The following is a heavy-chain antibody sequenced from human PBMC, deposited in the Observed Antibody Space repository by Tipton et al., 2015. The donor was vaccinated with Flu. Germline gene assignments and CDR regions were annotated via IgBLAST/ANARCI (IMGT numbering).Heavy chain of an antibody. V-gene: IGHV4-59*01. CDR3: ARGKRYSGGWYWFDP. Sequence: LRLSCTASGDSISTFYWTWIRQPPGKGLEWIGHIYYSGSTIYNPSLKSRVTISIDASKKQFSLTLTSVTAADTAMYYCARGKRYSGGWYWFDPWGQGTQVTVSS. CDR1: GDSISTFY. CDR2: IYYSGST. D-gene: IGHD6-19*01. J-gene: IGHJ5*02.